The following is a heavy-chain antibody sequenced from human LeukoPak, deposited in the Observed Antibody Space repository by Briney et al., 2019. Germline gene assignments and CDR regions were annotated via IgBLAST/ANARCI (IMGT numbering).Heavy chain of an antibody. J-gene: IGHJ6*02. D-gene: IGHD3-10*01. CDR2: INHSGST. CDR1: GGSFSGYY. CDR3: AREVRYYYYGMDV. V-gene: IGHV4-34*01. Sequence: SETLSLTCAVYGGSFSGYYWSWIRQPPGKGLEWIGEINHSGSTNYNPSLKSRVTISVDTSKNQFSLKLSSVTAADTAAYYCAREVRYYYYGMDVWGQGTTVTVSS.